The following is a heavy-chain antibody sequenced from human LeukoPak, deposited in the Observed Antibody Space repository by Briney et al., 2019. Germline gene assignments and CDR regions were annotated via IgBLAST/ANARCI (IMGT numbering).Heavy chain of an antibody. CDR3: ARGLRGIMIRGAITDLNWFDA. J-gene: IGHJ5*02. CDR1: GGSISSGDYY. V-gene: IGHV4-30-4*01. CDR2: IYHSGST. Sequence: PSETLSPTCTVSGGSISSGDYYWTWIRQPPGKGLEWIGYIYHSGSTHYNSSLKSRLTISADTSKNQFSLKLSSVTAADTAVYYCARGLRGIMIRGAITDLNWFDAWGQGTLVIVSS. D-gene: IGHD3-10*01.